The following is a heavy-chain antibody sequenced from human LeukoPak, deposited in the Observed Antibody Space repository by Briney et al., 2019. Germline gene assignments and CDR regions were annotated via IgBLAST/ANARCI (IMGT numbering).Heavy chain of an antibody. CDR3: ARITDRTIFGEIMHGFDI. V-gene: IGHV4-34*01. D-gene: IGHD3-3*01. Sequence: SETLSLTCAVYGGSFSGYYWSWIRQPPGKGLEWIGNIYYNGRTYYSPSLKSRGTISVDTSNNQFSLKLSSVTAADTAVYYCARITDRTIFGEIMHGFDIWGQGTPVTVSS. CDR2: IYYNGRT. J-gene: IGHJ3*02. CDR1: GGSFSGYY.